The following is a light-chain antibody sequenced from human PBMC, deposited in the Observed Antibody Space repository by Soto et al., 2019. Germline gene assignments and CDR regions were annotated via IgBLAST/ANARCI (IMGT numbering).Light chain of an antibody. J-gene: IGLJ1*01. CDR3: CSYAGSRTYV. Sequence: QSALAQPASVSGSPGQSSTISCTGTSSDVGNYNFVSWFQQHPGKAPKFMIYEVNKRPSGVSTRFSGSKSGNTASLTISGLQADDEADYYCCSYAGSRTYVFGTGTKVTVL. CDR2: EVN. CDR1: SSDVGNYNF. V-gene: IGLV2-23*02.